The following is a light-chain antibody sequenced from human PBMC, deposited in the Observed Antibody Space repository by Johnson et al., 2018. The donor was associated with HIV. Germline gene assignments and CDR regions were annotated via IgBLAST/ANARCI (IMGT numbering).Light chain of an antibody. CDR2: DNN. CDR3: GTWDSSLSAYV. V-gene: IGLV1-51*01. CDR1: SSNIGNNC. Sequence: QSVLTQPPSVSAAPGQKVTISCSGSSSNIGNNCVSWYQLLPGTAPKLLIYDNNKRPSGIPDRFSGSKSGSSATLGITGLQTGDEADYYCGTWDSSLSAYVFGTGTKVTVL. J-gene: IGLJ1*01.